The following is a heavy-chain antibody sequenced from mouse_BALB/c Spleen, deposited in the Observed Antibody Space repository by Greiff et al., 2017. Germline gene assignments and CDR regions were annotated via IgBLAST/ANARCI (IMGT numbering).Heavy chain of an antibody. Sequence: DVMLVESGGGLVQPGGSRKLSCAASGFTFSSFGMHWVRQAPEKGLEWVAYISSGSSTIYYADTVKGRFTISRDNPKNTLFLQMTSLRSEDTAMYYCARSRRYDGFDYWGQGTTLTVSS. CDR3: ARSRRYDGFDY. D-gene: IGHD2-14*01. CDR2: ISSGSSTI. CDR1: GFTFSSFG. J-gene: IGHJ2*01. V-gene: IGHV5-17*02.